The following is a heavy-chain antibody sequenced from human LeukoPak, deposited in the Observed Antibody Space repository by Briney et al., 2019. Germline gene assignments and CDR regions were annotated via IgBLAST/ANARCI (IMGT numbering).Heavy chain of an antibody. D-gene: IGHD3-9*01. CDR1: GFSFSSYW. CDR3: ARVYYDILTGYYIWGVRTSDAFDI. Sequence: GGSLRLSCAASGFSFSSYWMSWVRQARGKGLECVANIKQDGSEKYYMDSVKGRFSISRDNAKNSLYLQMISLSGEDTAVYYCARVYYDILTGYYIWGVRTSDAFDIWGQGTMVTVSS. J-gene: IGHJ3*02. CDR2: IKQDGSEK. V-gene: IGHV3-7*01.